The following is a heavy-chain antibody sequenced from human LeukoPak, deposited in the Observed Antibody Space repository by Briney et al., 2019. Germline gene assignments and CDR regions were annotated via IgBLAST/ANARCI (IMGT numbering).Heavy chain of an antibody. D-gene: IGHD1-26*01. J-gene: IGHJ5*02. CDR3: ARRIEGATLRGNWFDP. Sequence: GASVKVSCKASGYTFTSYGISWVRQAPGQGLEWMGWISAYNGNTNYAQKLQGRVTMTTDTSTSTAYMELRSLRSDDTAVYYCARRIEGATLRGNWFDPWGQGTLVTVSS. V-gene: IGHV1-18*01. CDR1: GYTFTSYG. CDR2: ISAYNGNT.